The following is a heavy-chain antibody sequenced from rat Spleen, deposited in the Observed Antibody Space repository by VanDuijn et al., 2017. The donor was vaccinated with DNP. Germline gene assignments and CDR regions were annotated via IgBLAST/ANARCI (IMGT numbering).Heavy chain of an antibody. J-gene: IGHJ1*01. CDR1: GFSFNNFP. V-gene: IGHV5-46*01. CDR2: INTSGSRT. Sequence: EVQLVESGGGLVQPGRSMKLSCAASGFSFNNFPMAWVRQTPKKGLEWVATINTSGSRTYYPDSVKGRFTISRDSARNSLYLQMSGLTSEDTATYYCARSGLGYWYFDFWGPGTMVTVSS. CDR3: ARSGLGYWYFDF.